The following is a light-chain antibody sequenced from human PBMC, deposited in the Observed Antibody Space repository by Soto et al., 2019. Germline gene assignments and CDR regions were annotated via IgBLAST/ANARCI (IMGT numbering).Light chain of an antibody. Sequence: EVVLTQSPDTLSVSPVERSTLSFIASQAINNNVAWYQLKDGQVPRLLIYGASTRAADVPARFSGGGSGTEFTLTISSLQSEDFAEYHCQQYNNWPQTFGQGTKVDIK. J-gene: IGKJ1*01. CDR2: GAS. CDR1: QAINNN. V-gene: IGKV3-15*01. CDR3: QQYNNWPQT.